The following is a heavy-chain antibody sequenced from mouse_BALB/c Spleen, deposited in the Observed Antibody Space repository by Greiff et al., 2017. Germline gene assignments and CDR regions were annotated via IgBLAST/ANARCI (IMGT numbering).Heavy chain of an antibody. D-gene: IGHD1-1*01. CDR2: IYPGDGDT. CDR1: GYAFSSSW. CDR3: ARNYYGSSPYYYAMDY. Sequence: QVQLQQSGPELVKPGASVKISCKASGYAFSSSWMNWVKQRPGQGLEWIGRIYPGDGDTNYNGKFKGKATLTADKSSSTAYMQLSSLTSVDSAVYFCARNYYGSSPYYYAMDYWGQGTSVTVSS. J-gene: IGHJ4*01. V-gene: IGHV1-82*01.